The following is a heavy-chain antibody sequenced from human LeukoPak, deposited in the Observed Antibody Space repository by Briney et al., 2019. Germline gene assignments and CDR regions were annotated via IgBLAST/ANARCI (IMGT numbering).Heavy chain of an antibody. Sequence: GESLKISCKGSGYSFTSYWIGWVRQMPGKGLEWMGIIYPDDSDTKYSPSFQGQVTISADKSINTVYLQWSSLKASDTAMYYCARLAYCGGDCYRTTRGYFQYWGQGTLVTVSS. D-gene: IGHD2-21*01. J-gene: IGHJ1*01. V-gene: IGHV5-51*01. CDR2: IYPDDSDT. CDR1: GYSFTSYW. CDR3: ARLAYCGGDCYRTTRGYFQY.